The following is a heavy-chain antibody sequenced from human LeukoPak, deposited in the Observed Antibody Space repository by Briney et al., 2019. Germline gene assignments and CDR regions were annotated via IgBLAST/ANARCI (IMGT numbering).Heavy chain of an antibody. CDR1: GYTFTNYY. Sequence: GASVKVSCKAAGYTFTNYYMQWVRQAPGQGLEWMGIINPRDGNTNYAQKLQGRVTMTTDTSTSTAYMELRSLRSDDTAVYYCARDTYGDYGFFYFDYWGQGTLVTVSS. CDR3: ARDTYGDYGFFYFDY. V-gene: IGHV1-46*01. D-gene: IGHD4-17*01. J-gene: IGHJ4*02. CDR2: INPRDGNT.